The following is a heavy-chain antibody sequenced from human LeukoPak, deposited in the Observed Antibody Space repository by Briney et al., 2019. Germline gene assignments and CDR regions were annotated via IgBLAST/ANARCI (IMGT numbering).Heavy chain of an antibody. CDR3: ARVSWFPGTSYYYMDV. CDR2: INHSGST. J-gene: IGHJ6*03. CDR1: GGSFSGYY. V-gene: IGHV4-34*01. D-gene: IGHD1-1*01. Sequence: SETLSLTCAVYGGSFSGYYWSWIRQPPGKGLEWIGEINHSGSTNYNPSLKSRVTISVDTSKNQFSLKLSSVTAADTAVYFCARVSWFPGTSYYYMDVWGKGTTVTVSS.